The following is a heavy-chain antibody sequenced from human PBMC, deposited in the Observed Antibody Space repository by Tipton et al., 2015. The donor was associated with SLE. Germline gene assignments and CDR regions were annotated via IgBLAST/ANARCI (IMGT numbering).Heavy chain of an antibody. Sequence: TLSLTCIVSGDSISSDFWTWIRQPPGKGLEWIGYVYYSGSTNYNPSLKSRVSISVDTSKNQFSLNLRSVTAADTAVYYCARGVRYYASGTYPYCYYFIDVRDKGTTGTVSS. D-gene: IGHD3-10*01. J-gene: IGHJ6*03. V-gene: IGHV4-59*12. CDR1: GDSISSDF. CDR2: VYYSGST. CDR3: ARGVRYYASGTYPYCYYFIDV.